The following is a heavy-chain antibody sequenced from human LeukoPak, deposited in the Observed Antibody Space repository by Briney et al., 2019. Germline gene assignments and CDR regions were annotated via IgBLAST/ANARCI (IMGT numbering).Heavy chain of an antibody. CDR1: GFTFSSYT. Sequence: GGSLRLSCAASGFTFSSYTMNWVRQAPGKGLEWVSYISSGNSNIYYADSVKGRFTISRDNAKNSLYLQMNSLRAEDTAVYYCARDLSLDVWGKGTTVTVSS. CDR3: ARDLSLDV. CDR2: ISSGNSNI. J-gene: IGHJ6*04. D-gene: IGHD2/OR15-2a*01. V-gene: IGHV3-48*01.